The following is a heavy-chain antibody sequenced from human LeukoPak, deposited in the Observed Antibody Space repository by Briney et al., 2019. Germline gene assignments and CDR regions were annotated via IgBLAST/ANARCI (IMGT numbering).Heavy chain of an antibody. V-gene: IGHV1-69*02. J-gene: IGHJ4*02. Sequence: SVKVSCKASGGTFSSYTVSWVRQARGQGLEWMGRIIPILGIANYAQKFQGRVTITADKSTSTAYMELSSLRSEDTAVYYCATTVWFGELAFDYWGQGTLVTVSS. CDR1: GGTFSSYT. D-gene: IGHD3-10*01. CDR3: ATTVWFGELAFDY. CDR2: IIPILGIA.